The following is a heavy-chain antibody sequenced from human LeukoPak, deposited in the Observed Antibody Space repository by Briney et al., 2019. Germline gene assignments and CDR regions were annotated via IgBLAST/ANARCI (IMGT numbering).Heavy chain of an antibody. J-gene: IGHJ3*02. Sequence: SVKISCKASGGTFSSCTISWVRQAPGQGLEWRGRIIPILGIANYAQKFQGRVTITADKSTSTAYMELSSLRSEDTAVYYCANLQQLVHSDSSRLRYGGAFDIWRQGTMVAVSS. D-gene: IGHD6-13*01. CDR1: GGTFSSCT. V-gene: IGHV1-69*02. CDR3: ANLQQLVHSDSSRLRYGGAFDI. CDR2: IIPILGIA.